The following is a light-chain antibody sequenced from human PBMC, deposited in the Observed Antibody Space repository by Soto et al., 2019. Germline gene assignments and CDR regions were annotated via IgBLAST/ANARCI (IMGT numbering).Light chain of an antibody. CDR3: QHYNSHSST. V-gene: IGKV3-20*01. CDR1: QIISSTY. J-gene: IGKJ2*01. Sequence: DIVLTQSPGTLSLSPGERATLSCRASQIISSTYLGWYQQKPGQAPRLLIYGASSRATGIPDRFSGSGSGTDLTLTISSLQPDDFATYYCQHYNSHSSTFGQGTKLEI. CDR2: GAS.